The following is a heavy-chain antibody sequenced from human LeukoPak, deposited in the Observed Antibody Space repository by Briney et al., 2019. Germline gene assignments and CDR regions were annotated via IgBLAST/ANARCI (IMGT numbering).Heavy chain of an antibody. D-gene: IGHD2-2*02. CDR1: GGSFSGYY. CDR2: INHSGST. V-gene: IGHV4-34*01. Sequence: SETLSLTCAVYGGSFSGYYWSWIRQPPGKGLEWIGEINHSGSTNYTPSLKSRVTISVDTSNTQFSLKLSSVTAADTAVYYCARIVDCSSTSCYIPFDYWGQGTLVTVSS. J-gene: IGHJ4*02. CDR3: ARIVDCSSTSCYIPFDY.